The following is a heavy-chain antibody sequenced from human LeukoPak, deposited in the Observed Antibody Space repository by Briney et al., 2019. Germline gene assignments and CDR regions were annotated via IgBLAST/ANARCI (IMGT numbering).Heavy chain of an antibody. CDR3: ARETLYTNVRGPFDT. CDR1: GYSFTSYG. CDR2: ISGYNGHT. Sequence: ASVRVSCKASGYSFTSYGISWVRQAPGQGLEWMAWISGYNGHTNYARNFQGRVTLTRDTSTTTVYMELRSLRSDDMAVYYCARETLYTNVRGPFDTWGQGTMVIVSS. D-gene: IGHD2-2*02. J-gene: IGHJ3*02. V-gene: IGHV1-18*03.